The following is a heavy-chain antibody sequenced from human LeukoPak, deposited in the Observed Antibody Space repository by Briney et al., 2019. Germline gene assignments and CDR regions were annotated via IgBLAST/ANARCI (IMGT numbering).Heavy chain of an antibody. CDR1: GFTFSSYG. D-gene: IGHD5-24*01. Sequence: GGSLRLSCAAPGFTFSSYGMHWVRQAPGKGLEWVAVIWYDGSNKYYADSVKGRFTISRDNSKNTLYLQMNSLRAEDTAVYYCAREKDGYNFLDYWGQGTPVTVSS. CDR3: AREKDGYNFLDY. CDR2: IWYDGSNK. V-gene: IGHV3-33*01. J-gene: IGHJ4*02.